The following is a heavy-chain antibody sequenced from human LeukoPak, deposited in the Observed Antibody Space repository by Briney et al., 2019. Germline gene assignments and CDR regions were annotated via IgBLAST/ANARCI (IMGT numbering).Heavy chain of an antibody. CDR3: ATPLGYCSSTSCSYFIY. CDR1: GYSFTSYW. CDR2: TDPSDSYT. D-gene: IGHD2-2*01. V-gene: IGHV5-10-1*01. J-gene: IGHJ4*02. Sequence: KDGESLKISCKGSGYSFTSYWIGWVRQMPGKGLEWMGRTDPSDSYTNYSPSFQGHVTISADKSISTAYLQWSSLKASDTAMYYCATPLGYCSSTSCSYFIYWGQGTLVTVSS.